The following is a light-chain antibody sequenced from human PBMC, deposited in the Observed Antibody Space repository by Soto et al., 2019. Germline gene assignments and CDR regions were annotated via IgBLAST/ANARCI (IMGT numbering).Light chain of an antibody. CDR3: QSYDSTLSARYV. CDR2: GTI. V-gene: IGLV1-40*01. Sequence: QSALTQPPSVSGAPGQRVTISCTGSSSNIGAGYDVHWYQQRPEIAPKLLIFGTINRPSGVPDRFSGSKSGTSASLAITGLQAEDEGDYYCQSYDSTLSARYVFGTGTKLTVL. J-gene: IGLJ1*01. CDR1: SSNIGAGYD.